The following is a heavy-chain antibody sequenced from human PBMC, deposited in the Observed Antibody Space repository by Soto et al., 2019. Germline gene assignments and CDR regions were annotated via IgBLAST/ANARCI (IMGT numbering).Heavy chain of an antibody. CDR2: ISGSGGST. J-gene: IGHJ6*02. V-gene: IGHV3-23*01. CDR3: AKDRIAAAGTKGIYYYYGMDV. D-gene: IGHD6-13*01. Sequence: GSLRLSCAASGFTFSSYGMSWVRQAPGKGLEWVSAISGSGGSTYYADSVKGRFTISRDNSKNTLYLQMNSLRAEDTAVYYCAKDRIAAAGTKGIYYYYGMDVWGQGTTVTVSS. CDR1: GFTFSSYG.